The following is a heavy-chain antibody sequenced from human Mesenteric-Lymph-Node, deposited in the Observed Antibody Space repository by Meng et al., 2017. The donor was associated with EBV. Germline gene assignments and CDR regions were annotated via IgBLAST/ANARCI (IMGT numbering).Heavy chain of an antibody. J-gene: IGHJ4*02. CDR3: ARDGPTAMVAVAY. CDR1: GYTFTNYG. V-gene: IGHV7-4-1*02. D-gene: IGHD5-18*01. Sequence: QVQLVQSGSELKKPXASXKVSXKASGYTFTNYGITWVRQAPGQGLEWMGWINIDTGSPTYAQGFTGRFVFSSDTSVSTAYLQISGLKPEDTAVYYCARDGPTAMVAVAYWGQGTMVTVSS. CDR2: INIDTGSP.